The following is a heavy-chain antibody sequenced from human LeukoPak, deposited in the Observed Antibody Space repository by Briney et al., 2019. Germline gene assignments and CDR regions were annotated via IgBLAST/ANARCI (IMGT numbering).Heavy chain of an antibody. CDR1: EFTFSTYA. V-gene: IGHV3-30-3*01. CDR3: ARGAVAGRPGPFDI. CDR2: ISYDGNSK. Sequence: GGSLRLSCAASEFTFSTYAMHWVRQAPGKGLEWVAVISYDGNSKDYPDSVRGRFTISRDNSKNTLFLEMNSLRTEDTAVYYCARGAVAGRPGPFDIWGQGTMVTV. J-gene: IGHJ3*02. D-gene: IGHD6-19*01.